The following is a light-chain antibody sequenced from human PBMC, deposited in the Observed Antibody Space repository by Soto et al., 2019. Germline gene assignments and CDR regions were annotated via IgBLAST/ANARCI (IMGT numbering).Light chain of an antibody. Sequence: QSALTQPASVSGSPGQSITISCTGTNSDVGAFEYVSWYQQHPGKAPKILIYEVSNRPSGVSNRFSGSKSGNTASLTISGLQAEDEADYYCSSYTGSTTVLFGGGTKLTVL. CDR1: NSDVGAFEY. CDR3: SSYTGSTTVL. J-gene: IGLJ2*01. CDR2: EVS. V-gene: IGLV2-14*01.